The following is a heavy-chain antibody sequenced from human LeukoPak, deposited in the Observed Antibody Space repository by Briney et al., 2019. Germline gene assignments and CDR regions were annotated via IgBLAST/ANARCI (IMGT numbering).Heavy chain of an antibody. Sequence: SETLSLTCTVSGGSISSYYWSWPRQPAGKGLEGIGRIYNSGSTNYNPSLKSRVTMSLDTSKNQFSLKLSSVTAADTAVYYCARDWGNYYGSGSYGAFDIWGQGTMVTVSS. V-gene: IGHV4-4*07. CDR3: ARDWGNYYGSGSYGAFDI. CDR1: GGSISSYY. CDR2: IYNSGST. J-gene: IGHJ3*02. D-gene: IGHD3-10*01.